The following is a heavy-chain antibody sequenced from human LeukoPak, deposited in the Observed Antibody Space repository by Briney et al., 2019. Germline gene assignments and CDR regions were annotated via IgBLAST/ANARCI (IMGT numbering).Heavy chain of an antibody. CDR2: INPSGGST. D-gene: IGHD3-3*01. CDR3: ARDGITIFGVVPHYYYYYMDV. V-gene: IGHV1-46*01. Sequence: GASVKVSCKASGYTFTSYYMHWVRQAPGQGLEWMGIINPSGGSTSYAQKFQGRVTMTRDTSISTAYMELSRLRSDDTAVYYCARDGITIFGVVPHYYYYYMDVWGKGTTVTVSS. CDR1: GYTFTSYY. J-gene: IGHJ6*03.